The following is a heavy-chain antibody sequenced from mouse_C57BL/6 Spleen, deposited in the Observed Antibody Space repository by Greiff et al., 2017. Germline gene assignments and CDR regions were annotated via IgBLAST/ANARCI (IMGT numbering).Heavy chain of an antibody. D-gene: IGHD2-5*01. Sequence: QVQLQQSGAELARPGASVKLSCKASGYTFTSYGISWVKQRPGQGLEWIGEIYPRSGNTYYNEKFKGKATLTAYKSSSTAYMELRSLTSEDSAVYFFARSSYSKGNYAMDYWGQGTSVTVSS. CDR2: IYPRSGNT. CDR1: GYTFTSYG. CDR3: ARSSYSKGNYAMDY. V-gene: IGHV1-81*01. J-gene: IGHJ4*01.